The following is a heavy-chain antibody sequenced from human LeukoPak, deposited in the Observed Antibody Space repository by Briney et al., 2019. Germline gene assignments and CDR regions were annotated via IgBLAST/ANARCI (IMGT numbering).Heavy chain of an antibody. Sequence: GGSLRLSCAASGFTLSSYAMHWVRQAPGKGLEWVSAISGSGGSTYYADSVKGRFTISRDNAKNSLYLQMNSLRAEDTAMYYCASPGGYYDSSGYNYWGQGTLVIVSS. CDR1: GFTLSSYA. V-gene: IGHV3-23*01. D-gene: IGHD3-22*01. J-gene: IGHJ4*02. CDR3: ASPGGYYDSSGYNY. CDR2: ISGSGGST.